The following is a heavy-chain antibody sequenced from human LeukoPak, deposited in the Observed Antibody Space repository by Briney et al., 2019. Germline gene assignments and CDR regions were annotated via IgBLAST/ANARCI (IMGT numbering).Heavy chain of an antibody. Sequence: PGGSLRLSCAASGFTFSNFGMHWVRQAPGKGLEWVSAITGSGDDTYYADSVKGRFTISRDNSKNTLYLQMNSLRADDTALYYCAKDGGDYRNYFYYNGMNGWGHGTTVTVSS. D-gene: IGHD4-17*01. CDR2: ITGSGDDT. V-gene: IGHV3-23*01. CDR1: GFTFSNFG. CDR3: AKDGGDYRNYFYYNGMNG. J-gene: IGHJ6*02.